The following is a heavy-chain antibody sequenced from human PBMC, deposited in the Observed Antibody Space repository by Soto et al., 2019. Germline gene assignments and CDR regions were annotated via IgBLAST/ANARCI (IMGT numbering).Heavy chain of an antibody. CDR3: ARGRTVRDHDDFDL. Sequence: QVQLVESGGGVVQPGRSLRLSCAASGFTFSSYSMHWVRQAPGKGLAWVAAMSYDGNSKYFADSVKGRFTISRDNSKNTLALQMSSLGAEDSAVYYCARGRTVRDHDDFDLWGQGTLVTVSS. CDR2: MSYDGNSK. CDR1: GFTFSSYS. J-gene: IGHJ4*02. V-gene: IGHV3-30-3*01. D-gene: IGHD2-21*01.